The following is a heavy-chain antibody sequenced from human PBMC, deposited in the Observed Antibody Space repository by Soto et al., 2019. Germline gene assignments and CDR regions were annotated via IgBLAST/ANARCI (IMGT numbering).Heavy chain of an antibody. J-gene: IGHJ6*02. CDR3: AREAAVEGMDV. Sequence: SETLSLTCTFSGDSISSDGYYWSWIRQHPGKGLEWIGYIYHSGNTYYNPSLKSRVTISADTSKNQVSLKVSSVTAADTAVYYCAREAAVEGMDVWGQGTTVT. V-gene: IGHV4-31*03. CDR2: IYHSGNT. CDR1: GDSISSDGYY. D-gene: IGHD2-15*01.